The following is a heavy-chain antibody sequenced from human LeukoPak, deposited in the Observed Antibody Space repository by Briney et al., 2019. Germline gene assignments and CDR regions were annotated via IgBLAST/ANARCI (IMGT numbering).Heavy chain of an antibody. J-gene: IGHJ4*02. CDR1: GFTFSSYS. Sequence: PGGSLRLSCAASGFTFSSYSMNWVRQAPGKGLEWVSYISSSSSSTIYYADSVKGRFTISRDNAKNSLYLQMNSLRAEDTAVYYCARDSDYYDSSGYYLRVSDYWGQGTLVTVSS. CDR2: ISSSSSSTI. CDR3: ARDSDYYDSSGYYLRVSDY. V-gene: IGHV3-48*04. D-gene: IGHD3-22*01.